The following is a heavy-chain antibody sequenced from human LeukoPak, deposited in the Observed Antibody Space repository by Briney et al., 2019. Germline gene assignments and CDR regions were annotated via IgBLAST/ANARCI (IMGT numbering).Heavy chain of an antibody. Sequence: SETLSLTCTVSRGSISGYSWSWIRQSPGGGLEWIGYIYYSGDTAYNPSLKSRVTISVDTSKNQLSLKLSSVTAADTAVYFCARGPYSYDSSGAFDIWGQGTMVTVSS. CDR1: RGSISGYS. D-gene: IGHD3-22*01. CDR3: ARGPYSYDSSGAFDI. J-gene: IGHJ3*02. V-gene: IGHV4-59*08. CDR2: IYYSGDT.